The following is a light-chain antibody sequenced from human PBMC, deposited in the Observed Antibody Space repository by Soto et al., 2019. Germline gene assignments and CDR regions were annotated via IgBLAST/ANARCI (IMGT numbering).Light chain of an antibody. CDR2: ATS. CDR3: QKYNSAPLT. CDR1: QGIAPY. J-gene: IGKJ4*01. V-gene: IGKV1-27*01. Sequence: DVQMTQSPSSLSAFVGDRVTITCRASQGIAPYLAWFQQKPGKVPKLPIYATSTLQSGVPSRFSGSGSGTDFTLTINSLQPEDVGTYYCQKYNSAPLTFGGGTKV.